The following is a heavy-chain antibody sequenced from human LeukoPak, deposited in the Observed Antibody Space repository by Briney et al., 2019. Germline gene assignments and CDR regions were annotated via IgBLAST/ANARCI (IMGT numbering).Heavy chain of an antibody. CDR3: ARGVRGYSYPIFDY. J-gene: IGHJ4*02. Sequence: PGRSLRLSCAASGFTFSSYAMHWVRQAPGKGLEWVAVISYDGSNKYYADSVKGRFTFSRDNSKNTLYLQMNSLRAEDTAVYYCARGVRGYSYPIFDYWGQGTLVTVSS. D-gene: IGHD5-18*01. V-gene: IGHV3-30-3*01. CDR1: GFTFSSYA. CDR2: ISYDGSNK.